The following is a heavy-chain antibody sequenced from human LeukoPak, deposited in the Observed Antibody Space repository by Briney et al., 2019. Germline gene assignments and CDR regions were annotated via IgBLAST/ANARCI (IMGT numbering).Heavy chain of an antibody. CDR1: GGSFSGYY. J-gene: IGHJ4*02. CDR2: INHSGST. Sequence: PSETLSLTCAVYGGSFSGYYWSWIRQPPGKGLEWIGEINHSGSTNYNPSLKSRATISVDTSKNQFSLKLSSVTAADTAVYYCARSGYCSGGSCHQPFDYWGQGTLVTVSS. V-gene: IGHV4-34*01. D-gene: IGHD2-15*01. CDR3: ARSGYCSGGSCHQPFDY.